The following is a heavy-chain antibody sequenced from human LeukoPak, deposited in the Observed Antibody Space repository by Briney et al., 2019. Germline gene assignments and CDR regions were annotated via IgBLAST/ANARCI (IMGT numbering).Heavy chain of an antibody. Sequence: GRSLRLSCAASGFTFSSYAMHWVCQAPGKGLEWVGVISYDGSNKYYADSVKGRFTISRDSSKKTLYLQMNNLRAEDTALYYCARDVSPPVITTVDYWGQGTLVTVSS. CDR1: GFTFSSYA. CDR3: ARDVSPPVITTVDY. V-gene: IGHV3-30*01. CDR2: ISYDGSNK. D-gene: IGHD3-22*01. J-gene: IGHJ4*02.